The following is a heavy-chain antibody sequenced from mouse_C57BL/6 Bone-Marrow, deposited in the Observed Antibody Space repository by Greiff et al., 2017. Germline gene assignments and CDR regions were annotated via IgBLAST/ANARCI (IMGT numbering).Heavy chain of an antibody. D-gene: IGHD3-1*01. J-gene: IGHJ4*01. CDR1: GYTFTTYH. Sequence: QVQLQQSGAELVKPGASVKMSCKASGYTFTTYHIEWMKQNHGKSLEWIGNFHPNNDDTKYNEKFKGKATLTVEKSSSTVYLELSRLTSDDSAVYDCARGRASGDCYAMDYGGQGTAVTV. CDR3: ARGRASGDCYAMDY. CDR2: FHPNNDDT. V-gene: IGHV1-47*01.